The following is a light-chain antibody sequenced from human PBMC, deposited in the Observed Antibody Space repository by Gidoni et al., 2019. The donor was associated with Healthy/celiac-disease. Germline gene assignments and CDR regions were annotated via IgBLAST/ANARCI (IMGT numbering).Light chain of an antibody. CDR3: QQYYSLYT. CDR1: QSVLYSSHNKNY. V-gene: IGKV4-1*01. J-gene: IGKJ2*01. CDR2: WAS. Sequence: DIVMTQSPDSLAVSLGERATINCKSSQSVLYSSHNKNYLAWYQQKPGQPPKLLIYWASTRESGVPDRFSGSGSGTDFTLTISSLQAEDVAVYYCQQYYSLYTFGQGTKLEIK.